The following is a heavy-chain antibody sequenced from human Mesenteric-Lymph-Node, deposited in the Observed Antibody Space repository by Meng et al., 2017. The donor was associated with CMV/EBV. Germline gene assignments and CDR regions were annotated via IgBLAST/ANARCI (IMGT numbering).Heavy chain of an antibody. Sequence: GESLKISCAASGFIFSDYWMAWVRQAPGKGPEWVANIKQDGCEKYYVDSVKGRFTISRDNAKNSLYLQMNSLRAEDTALYYCATDDYGGNPAYWGQGTLVTVSS. CDR3: ATDDYGGNPAY. D-gene: IGHD4-23*01. CDR2: IKQDGCEK. V-gene: IGHV3-7*01. J-gene: IGHJ4*02. CDR1: GFIFSDYW.